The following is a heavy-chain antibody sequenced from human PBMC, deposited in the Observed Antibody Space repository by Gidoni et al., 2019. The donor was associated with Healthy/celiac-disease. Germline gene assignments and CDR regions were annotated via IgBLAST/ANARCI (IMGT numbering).Heavy chain of an antibody. CDR3: ARQLGIGDTTCNAFDI. Sequence: EVQLVQSGAEVKKPGESLKISCKGSGYSFPSYWIGWVRQMPGKGLEWMGIIYPGDSDTRYSPSFQGQVTISADKSISTAYLQWSSLKASDTAMYYCARQLGIGDTTCNAFDIWGQGTMVTVSS. CDR2: IYPGDSDT. J-gene: IGHJ3*02. V-gene: IGHV5-51*01. CDR1: GYSFPSYW. D-gene: IGHD1-1*01.